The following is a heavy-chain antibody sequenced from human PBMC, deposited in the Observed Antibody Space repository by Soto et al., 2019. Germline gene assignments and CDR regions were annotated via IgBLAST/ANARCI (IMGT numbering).Heavy chain of an antibody. CDR2: IIPILGIA. J-gene: IGHJ6*02. CDR1: GGTFSSYT. V-gene: IGHV1-69*02. Sequence: QVQLVQSGAEVKKPGSSVKVSCKASGGTFSSYTISWVRQAPGQGLEWMGRIIPILGIANYAQKFQGRVTITADKSTSTGYMELSSLRSEDTAVYYCASGNTAAGYYYGMDFWGHGTTVTVS. D-gene: IGHD2-15*01. CDR3: ASGNTAAGYYYGMDF.